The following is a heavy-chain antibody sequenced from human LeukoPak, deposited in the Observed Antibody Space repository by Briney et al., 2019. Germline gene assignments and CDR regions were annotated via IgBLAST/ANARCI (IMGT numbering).Heavy chain of an antibody. J-gene: IGHJ4*02. Sequence: PSETLSLTCTVSGGSISSGSYYWSWIRQPAGKGLEWIGRIYTSGSTSYNPSLKSRVTMSVDKSKNQFSLKLSSVTAADTALYYCARDPVAGTQPFDYWGQGTLVTVSS. V-gene: IGHV4-61*02. CDR2: IYTSGST. CDR3: ARDPVAGTQPFDY. CDR1: GGSISSGSYY. D-gene: IGHD6-19*01.